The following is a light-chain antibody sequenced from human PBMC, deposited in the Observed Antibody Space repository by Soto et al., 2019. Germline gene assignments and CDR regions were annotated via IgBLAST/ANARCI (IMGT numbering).Light chain of an antibody. J-gene: IGKJ2*01. V-gene: IGKV1-5*03. CDR1: QSISDR. CDR2: RAA. Sequence: DIRLTQSPSTLSASVGDRVTITCRARQSISDRLAWYQQKSGKAQRLLIYRAARLEHGVPSRFSGSGCGTEFTLTTNRLPHDDFATYYCQHYDVYSAITCGQGTKLDI. CDR3: QHYDVYSAIT.